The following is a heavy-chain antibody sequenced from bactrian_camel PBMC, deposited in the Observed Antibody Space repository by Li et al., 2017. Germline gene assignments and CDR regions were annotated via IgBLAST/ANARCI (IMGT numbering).Heavy chain of an antibody. J-gene: IGHJ4*01. CDR2: INSGGGTT. V-gene: IGHV3S1*01. CDR1: GFTFSCYG. D-gene: IGHD6*01. Sequence: HVQLVESGGGLVQPGGSLRLSCAASGFTFSCYGMYWVRQAPGKGLEWVSAINSGGGTTYYADSLKGRFTVSQDKVKYTVYLHMNSLKPEDTGVYYCLIGPSMVGGTGQGTQVTVS.